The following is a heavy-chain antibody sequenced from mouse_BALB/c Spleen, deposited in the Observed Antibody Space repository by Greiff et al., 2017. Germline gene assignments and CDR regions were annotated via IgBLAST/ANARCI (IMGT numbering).Heavy chain of an antibody. CDR3: ARHGYYGNYDYFDY. CDR2: ISNGGGST. D-gene: IGHD2-1*01. V-gene: IGHV5-12-2*01. CDR1: GFTFSSYT. Sequence: EVKVVESGGGLVQPGGSLKLSCAASGFTFSSYTMSWVRQTPEKRLEWVAYISNGGGSTYYPDTVKGRFTISRDNAKNTLYLQMSSLKSEDTAMYYCARHGYYGNYDYFDYWGQGTTLTVSS. J-gene: IGHJ2*01.